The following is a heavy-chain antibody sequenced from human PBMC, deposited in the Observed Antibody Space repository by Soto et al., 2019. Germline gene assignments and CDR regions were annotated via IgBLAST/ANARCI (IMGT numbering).Heavy chain of an antibody. Sequence: QVQLVQSGAEVKKPGASLRVSCKASGYTFTTYDINWVRQTPGQGLEWMGWVSPHSGSTGFGQKFQDRPTMTTNTTITTAYMDLISLRSDASAVYFCARGGYSISWEFDFWGQGTLVTVS. J-gene: IGHJ4*02. CDR3: ARGGYSISWEFDF. D-gene: IGHD6-6*01. CDR2: VSPHSGST. V-gene: IGHV1-8*01. CDR1: GYTFTTYD.